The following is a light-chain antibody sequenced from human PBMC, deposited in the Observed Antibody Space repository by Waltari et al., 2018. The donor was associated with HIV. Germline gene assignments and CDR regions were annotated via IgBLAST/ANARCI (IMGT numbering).Light chain of an antibody. J-gene: IGLJ2*01. CDR3: AAWDDSLSAVV. CDR1: SSNIGSNT. CDR2: VSN. V-gene: IGLV1-44*01. Sequence: QSVLTQPPSASGTPGQRVTISCSGSSSNIGSNTVSWYQQLPGTAPKLLIYVSNPRPSAVPDRFSGSKSGTSASLAISGLQSEDDADYFCAAWDDSLSAVVFGGGTKLTVL.